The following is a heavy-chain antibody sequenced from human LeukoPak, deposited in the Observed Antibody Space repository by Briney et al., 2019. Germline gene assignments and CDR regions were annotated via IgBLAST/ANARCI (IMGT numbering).Heavy chain of an antibody. D-gene: IGHD2-8*02. Sequence: SEILSLTCTVSGGSLSSFYWSWIRQPPGKGLDGIAYIHYSGSTNYNPSLKSRVTISIDTSKNQFSLDLSSVTAADTAVYYCARHPTFGTGLFQYWGQGTLVTVSS. CDR2: IHYSGST. CDR1: GGSLSSFY. J-gene: IGHJ4*02. CDR3: ARHPTFGTGLFQY. V-gene: IGHV4-59*08.